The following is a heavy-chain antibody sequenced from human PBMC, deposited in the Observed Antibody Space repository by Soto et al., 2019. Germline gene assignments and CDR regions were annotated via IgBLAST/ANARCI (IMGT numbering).Heavy chain of an antibody. CDR1: GGSISSGGYY. CDR2: IYYSGST. J-gene: IGHJ4*02. CDR3: AREGRVVPAALDY. Sequence: QVQLQESGPGLVKPSQTLSLTCTVSGGSISSGGYYWSWIRQHPGKGLEWIGYIYYSGSTYYNPAFKKRVTISVDTSKNQFSLKLSSVTAADTAVYYCAREGRVVPAALDYWGQGTLFTVSS. V-gene: IGHV4-31*03. D-gene: IGHD2-2*01.